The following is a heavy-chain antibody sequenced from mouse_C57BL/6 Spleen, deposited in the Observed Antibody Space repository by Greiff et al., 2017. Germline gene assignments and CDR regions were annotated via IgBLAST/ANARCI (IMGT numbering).Heavy chain of an antibody. J-gene: IGHJ2*01. CDR1: GFTFSDYG. D-gene: IGHD2-3*01. V-gene: IGHV5-17*01. Sequence: EVKVVESGGGLVKPGGSLKLSCAASGFTFSDYGMHWVLQTPEKGLEWVAYISSGSSNIYYAETLKGRFTITRDKSKNTLFLQMTSLRSEDTAMYYCARDYDAFDDRGPGTTLTVST. CDR2: ISSGSSNI. CDR3: ARDYDAFDD.